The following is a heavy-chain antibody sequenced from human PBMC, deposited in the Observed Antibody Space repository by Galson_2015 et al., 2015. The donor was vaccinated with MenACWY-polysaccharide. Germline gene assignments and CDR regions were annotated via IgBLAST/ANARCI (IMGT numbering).Heavy chain of an antibody. V-gene: IGHV3-21*01. D-gene: IGHD1/OR15-1a*01. Sequence: SLRLSCAASGFTFDTYSLIWVRQAPGQGLQWVSAISGNSAYIYYADSVKGRFTISRDNAKNSLYLQMSGLRAEDTAIYYCASRTRFRTGSGPEDYWGQGTLVTVSS. CDR2: ISGNSAYI. CDR1: GFTFDTYS. J-gene: IGHJ4*02. CDR3: ASRTRFRTGSGPEDY.